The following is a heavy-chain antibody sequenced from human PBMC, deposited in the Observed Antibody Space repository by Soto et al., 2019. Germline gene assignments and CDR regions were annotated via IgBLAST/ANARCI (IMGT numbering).Heavy chain of an antibody. J-gene: IGHJ3*02. CDR2: IKEDGGEK. CDR1: GFPFSDSW. CDR3: ATPSWTTFDM. V-gene: IGHV3-7*01. D-gene: IGHD1-1*01. Sequence: EVQLVESGGGLVQPGESLRLSCAASGFPFSDSWMRWFRQAPGKGLEWVASIKEDGGEKKYVDSVKGRFTVSRDNAKNSLYLQMNSLRVEDTAVYYCATPSWTTFDMWGQGTMVTVSA.